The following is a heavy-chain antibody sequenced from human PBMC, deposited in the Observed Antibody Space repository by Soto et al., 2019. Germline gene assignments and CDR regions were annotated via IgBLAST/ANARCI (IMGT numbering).Heavy chain of an antibody. D-gene: IGHD6-13*01. CDR1: GFTFSDYY. CDR3: AREHGRLLAPIAAAGPSRADYYYGMDV. Sequence: PGGSLRLSCAASGFTFSDYYMSWIRQAPGKGLEWVSYISSSSSYTNYADSVKGRFTISRDNAKNSLYLQMNSLRAEDTAVYYCAREHGRLLAPIAAAGPSRADYYYGMDVWGQGTTVTVSS. J-gene: IGHJ6*02. CDR2: ISSSSSYT. V-gene: IGHV3-11*06.